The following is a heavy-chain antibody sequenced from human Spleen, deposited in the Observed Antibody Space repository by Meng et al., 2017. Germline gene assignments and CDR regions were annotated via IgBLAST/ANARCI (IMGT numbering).Heavy chain of an antibody. CDR3: VRGNGYNYDY. D-gene: IGHD5-24*01. V-gene: IGHV1-69*05. CDR1: GYTFTGYY. J-gene: IGHJ4*02. Sequence: SVKVSCKASGYTFTGYYMHWVRQAPGQGLEWMGWIIPIIGTAKYAQKFQGRVTITTDESTSTAYMELSSLRSEDTAVYYCVRGNGYNYDYWGQGTLVTVSS. CDR2: IIPIIGTA.